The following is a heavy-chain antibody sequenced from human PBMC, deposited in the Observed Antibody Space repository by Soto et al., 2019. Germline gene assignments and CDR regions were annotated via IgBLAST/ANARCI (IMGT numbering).Heavy chain of an antibody. V-gene: IGHV4-31*03. CDR2: IYYSGST. J-gene: IGHJ1*01. CDR1: GGSISSGGYY. CDR3: ASMVYGDSPDEYFQH. D-gene: IGHD4-17*01. Sequence: PXGTLSLTCTVPGGSISSGGYYWSWIRQHPGKGLEWIGYIYYSGSTYYNPSLKSRVTISVDTSKNQFSLKLSSVTAADTAVYYCASMVYGDSPDEYFQHWGQGTLVTVSS.